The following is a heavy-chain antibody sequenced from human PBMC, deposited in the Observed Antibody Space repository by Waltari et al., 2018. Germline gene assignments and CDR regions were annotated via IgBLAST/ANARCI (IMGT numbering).Heavy chain of an antibody. Sequence: EVQLLESGGGLVQPGGSLRLSCAASGFTFSSYAMSWVRQAPGKGLEWVSAISGSGGSTYDADSVKGRFTISRDNSKNTLYLQMNSLRAEDTAVYYCAKVLEESSRPNKIAGGFDYWGQGTLVTVSS. CDR2: ISGSGGST. CDR1: GFTFSSYA. V-gene: IGHV3-23*01. J-gene: IGHJ4*02. D-gene: IGHD6-13*01. CDR3: AKVLEESSRPNKIAGGFDY.